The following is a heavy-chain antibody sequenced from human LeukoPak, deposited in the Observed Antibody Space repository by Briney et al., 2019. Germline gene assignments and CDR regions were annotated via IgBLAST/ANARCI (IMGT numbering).Heavy chain of an antibody. J-gene: IGHJ4*02. D-gene: IGHD5-18*01. CDR1: GFTFSSYS. V-gene: IGHV3-21*01. CDR3: ARDVRGYSYGYYFDY. CDR2: ISSSSSYI. Sequence: KPGGSLRLSCAASGFTFSSYSMNWVRQAPGKGLEWVSSISSSSSYIYYADSVKGRFTISRDNAKNSLYLQMNSLRAEDTAVYYCARDVRGYSYGYYFDYWGQGTLVTVSS.